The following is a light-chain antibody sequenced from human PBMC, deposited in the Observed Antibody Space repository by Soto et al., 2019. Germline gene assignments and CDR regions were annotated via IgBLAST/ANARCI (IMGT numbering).Light chain of an antibody. CDR3: QQYKNWPPYT. CDR1: QSVSSN. Sequence: EIVRTQSPATLSVSPGDRATLSCRASQSVSSNLAWYQQKPGQAPSLLIYGASTRATGIPARFSGGGSGTEFTLTISGLQSEDFAVYDCQQYKNWPPYTFGHGTKLEIK. CDR2: GAS. V-gene: IGKV3-15*01. J-gene: IGKJ2*01.